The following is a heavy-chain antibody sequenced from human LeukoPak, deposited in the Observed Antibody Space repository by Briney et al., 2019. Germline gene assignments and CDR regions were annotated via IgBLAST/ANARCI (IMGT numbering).Heavy chain of an antibody. CDR2: ISAYNGNT. CDR3: AREGDCTNGVCYRPNWFDP. D-gene: IGHD2-8*01. J-gene: IGHJ5*02. Sequence: ASVKVSCKASGYTFTSYGISWVRQAPGQGLEWMGWISAYNGNTNYAQELQGRVTMTTDTPTSTAYMELRSLRSDDTAVYYCAREGDCTNGVCYRPNWFDPWGQGTLVTVSS. V-gene: IGHV1-18*01. CDR1: GYTFTSYG.